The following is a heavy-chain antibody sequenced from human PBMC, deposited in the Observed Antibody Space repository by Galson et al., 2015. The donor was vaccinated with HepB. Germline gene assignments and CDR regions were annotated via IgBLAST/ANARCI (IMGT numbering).Heavy chain of an antibody. D-gene: IGHD3-10*01. J-gene: IGHJ4*02. CDR2: IGTAGDT. Sequence: SLRLSCAASGFAFSSYDMHWVRQVTGKGLEWVSLIGTAGDTYYSGSVKGRFTISRENDKNSLYLQMDSLRAGDTAVYHCARASARGLIFFDSWGQGTLVTVSP. CDR1: GFAFSSYD. V-gene: IGHV3-13*01. CDR3: ARASARGLIFFDS.